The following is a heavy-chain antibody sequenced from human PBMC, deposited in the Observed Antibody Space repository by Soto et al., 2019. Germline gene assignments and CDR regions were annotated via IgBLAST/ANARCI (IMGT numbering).Heavy chain of an antibody. J-gene: IGHJ3*01. Sequence: ASVKVSCKASGGTFSSYAISWVRQAPGQGLEWMGWINAGNGNTKYSQKFQDRVTMTRDTSTSTAYMELGSLRSDDTAVYFCARDRPPVRYCSGGSCVIDDVFDFWGQGTMVTVSS. CDR1: GGTFSSYA. CDR3: ARDRPPVRYCSGGSCVIDDVFDF. D-gene: IGHD2-15*01. V-gene: IGHV1-18*01. CDR2: INAGNGNT.